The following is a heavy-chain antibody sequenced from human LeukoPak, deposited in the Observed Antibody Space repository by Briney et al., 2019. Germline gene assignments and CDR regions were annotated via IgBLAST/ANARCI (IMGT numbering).Heavy chain of an antibody. Sequence: ASVKVSCKASGYTFTSHDINWVRQATGQGLEWMGWMNPDSGNTGFAQNFQGRVTMTRNTSISTAYMELSSLRSEDTAVYYCARGRWVLDPWGQGTLVTVSS. CDR1: GYTFTSHD. CDR2: MNPDSGNT. D-gene: IGHD5-24*01. J-gene: IGHJ5*02. CDR3: ARGRWVLDP. V-gene: IGHV1-8*02.